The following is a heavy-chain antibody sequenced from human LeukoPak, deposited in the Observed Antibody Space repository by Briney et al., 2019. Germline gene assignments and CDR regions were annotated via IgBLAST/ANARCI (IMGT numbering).Heavy chain of an antibody. CDR3: ARDPRGADYFDY. Sequence: PSETLSLTCTVSGGSISSSSYYWGWIRQPPGKGLEWIGTIYYSGSTFYNPSLKSRVTISVDTSRNQFSLKLSSVTAADTAVYYCARDPRGADYFDYWGQGALVTVSS. CDR2: IYYSGST. CDR1: GGSISSSSYY. J-gene: IGHJ4*02. D-gene: IGHD3-16*01. V-gene: IGHV4-39*02.